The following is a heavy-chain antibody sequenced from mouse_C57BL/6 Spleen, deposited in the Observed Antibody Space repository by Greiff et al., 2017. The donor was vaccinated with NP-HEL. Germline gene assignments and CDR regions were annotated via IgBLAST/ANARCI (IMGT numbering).Heavy chain of an antibody. CDR1: GYSITSGYY. Sequence: VQLQQSGPGLVKPSQSLSLTCSVTGYSITSGYYCNWIRQFPGNKLEWMGYISYDGSNNYNPSLKNRISVTRDTSKNQFFLKLNSMTNEDTATYDCARWGDYDNFDYWGKGTTLTVSS. CDR2: ISYDGSN. J-gene: IGHJ2*01. D-gene: IGHD2-4*01. V-gene: IGHV3-6*01. CDR3: ARWGDYDNFDY.